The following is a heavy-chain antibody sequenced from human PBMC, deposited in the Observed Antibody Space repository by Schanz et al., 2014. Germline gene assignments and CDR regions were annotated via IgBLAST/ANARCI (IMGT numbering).Heavy chain of an antibody. CDR2: INTGGDST. J-gene: IGHJ4*02. D-gene: IGHD6-13*01. Sequence: EVQLLESGGGLVQPGGSLRLSCAASGFTFSSYAMSWVRQAPGKGLEWVSAINTGGDSTYYADSVKGRFTISRDNSRDTVYLQMNSLRAEDTAVYYCAKSQGSSFDSWGQGTLVTVSS. CDR3: AKSQGSSFDS. CDR1: GFTFSSYA. V-gene: IGHV3-23*01.